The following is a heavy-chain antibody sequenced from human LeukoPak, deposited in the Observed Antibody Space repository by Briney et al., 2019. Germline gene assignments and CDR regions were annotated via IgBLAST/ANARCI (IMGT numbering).Heavy chain of an antibody. D-gene: IGHD2-15*01. Sequence: SETLSLTCTVSGGSISSGDYYWSWIRQPPGKGLEWIGYIYYSGSTYYNPSLKSRVTISADTSKNQFSLKLSSVTAADTAVYYCAREVRYCSGGSCYHDAFDIWGQGTMVTVSS. CDR3: AREVRYCSGGSCYHDAFDI. CDR1: GGSISSGDYY. V-gene: IGHV4-30-4*01. CDR2: IYYSGST. J-gene: IGHJ3*02.